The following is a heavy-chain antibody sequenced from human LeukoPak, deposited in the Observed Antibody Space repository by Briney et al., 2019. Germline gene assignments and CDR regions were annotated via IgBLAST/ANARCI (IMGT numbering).Heavy chain of an antibody. CDR2: ISSSSSYI. Sequence: GGSLRLSCAASGFTFSSYSMNWVRQAPGKGLEWVSSISSSSSYIYYADSVKGRFTISRDNAKNSLYLQMNSLRAEDTAVYYCARLPNRRRQLWLNNWFDPWGQGTLVTVSS. J-gene: IGHJ5*02. D-gene: IGHD5-18*01. CDR3: ARLPNRRRQLWLNNWFDP. V-gene: IGHV3-21*01. CDR1: GFTFSSYS.